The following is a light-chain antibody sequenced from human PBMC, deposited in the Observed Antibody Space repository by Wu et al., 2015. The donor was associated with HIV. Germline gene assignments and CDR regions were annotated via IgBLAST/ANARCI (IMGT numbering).Light chain of an antibody. Sequence: DIQMTQSPSTLSASVGDRVTISCQASQDIATWLAWYQQKPGKAPNLLIYKTSNLESGVPSRFSGSGSGTEFTLTISSLQPDDFATYYCQQYSGSSVTFGQGTKVEIK. CDR2: KTS. CDR1: QDIATW. CDR3: QQYSGSSVT. J-gene: IGKJ1*01. V-gene: IGKV1-5*03.